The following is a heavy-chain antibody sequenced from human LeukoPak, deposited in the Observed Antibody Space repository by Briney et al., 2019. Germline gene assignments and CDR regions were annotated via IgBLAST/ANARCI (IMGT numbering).Heavy chain of an antibody. D-gene: IGHD3-10*01. J-gene: IGHJ3*02. CDR1: GGSISSSSYY. V-gene: IGHV4-39*07. CDR2: IYYSGST. Sequence: SETLSLTCTVSGGSISSSSYYWGWIRQPPGKGLEWIGSIYYSGSTYYNPSLKSRVTISVDTSKNQFSLKLSSVTAADTAVYYCARDPWRRWFGDGDAFDIWGQGTMVTVSS. CDR3: ARDPWRRWFGDGDAFDI.